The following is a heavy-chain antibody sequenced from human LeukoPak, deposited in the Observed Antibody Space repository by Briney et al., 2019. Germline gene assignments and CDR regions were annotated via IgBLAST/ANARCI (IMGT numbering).Heavy chain of an antibody. J-gene: IGHJ4*02. CDR1: GFTVSSNF. D-gene: IGHD3/OR15-3a*01. V-gene: IGHV3-53*01. Sequence: GGSLRLSCAASGFTVSSNFMSWVRQAPGKGLEWVSVIYSGGGTHYADSVRGRFTISRDNSENTLYLQMNSLRAADTAVYYYATGSDFWTGLVNWGQGTLVTVSS. CDR3: ATGSDFWTGLVN. CDR2: IYSGGGT.